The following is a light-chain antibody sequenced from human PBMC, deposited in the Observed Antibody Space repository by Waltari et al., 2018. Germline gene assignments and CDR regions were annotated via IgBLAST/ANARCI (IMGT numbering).Light chain of an antibody. V-gene: IGKV1-5*03. CDR1: QNINSW. Sequence: DIQMTQSPSTLSASVGARARVTCRASQNINSWLGCDQQKPGKAPKLLIYKASTLESGVPARFSGSGSGTEFTLTISSLQPDDFATYYCQQYKSLPITFGQGTRLEIK. J-gene: IGKJ5*01. CDR2: KAS. CDR3: QQYKSLPIT.